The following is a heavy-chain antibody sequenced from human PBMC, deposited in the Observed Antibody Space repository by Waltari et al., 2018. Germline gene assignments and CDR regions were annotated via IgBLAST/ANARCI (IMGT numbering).Heavy chain of an antibody. V-gene: IGHV1-69*01. CDR3: ARDRHFSDGGAYYESGL. CDR1: GGTFSSYA. D-gene: IGHD2-21*01. J-gene: IGHJ2*01. CDR2: IIPIFGTA. Sequence: QVQLVQSGAEVKKPGSSVKVSCKASGGTFSSYAISWVRQAPGQGLEWIGGIIPIFGTANYAQKFQDRVTLIADDSSSTVYMELSSLKSDDTAVYYCARDRHFSDGGAYYESGLWGRGTLVTVSS.